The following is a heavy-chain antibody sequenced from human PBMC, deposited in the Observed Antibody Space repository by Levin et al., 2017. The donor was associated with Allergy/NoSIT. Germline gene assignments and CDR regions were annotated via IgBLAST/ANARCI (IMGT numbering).Heavy chain of an antibody. V-gene: IGHV3-23*01. CDR3: AKKQGGTSGFSFDV. J-gene: IGHJ3*01. CDR1: GFTFSEYA. Sequence: GGSLRLSCAASGFTFSEYAMTWVRQAPGKGLEWVSVITGGGFNTYYGDSVKGRFTASRDDSKNTLYLEVNSLRAEDTAVYYCAKKQGGTSGFSFDVWGQGTMVTVSS. D-gene: IGHD1-1*01. CDR2: ITGGGFNT.